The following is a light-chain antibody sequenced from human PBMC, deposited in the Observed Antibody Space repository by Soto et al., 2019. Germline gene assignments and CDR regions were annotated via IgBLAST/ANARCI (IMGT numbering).Light chain of an antibody. J-gene: IGKJ1*01. CDR1: QSVSSN. Sequence: EIVMTQSPATLSVSPGERATLSCRASQSVSSNLAWYQQKPGQAPRLLIYGASTRATGIRARFSGGGSGTEFTLTNSSLQSEDFAVYYCQQYNNWPPWTFGQGTKVESK. V-gene: IGKV3-15*01. CDR2: GAS. CDR3: QQYNNWPPWT.